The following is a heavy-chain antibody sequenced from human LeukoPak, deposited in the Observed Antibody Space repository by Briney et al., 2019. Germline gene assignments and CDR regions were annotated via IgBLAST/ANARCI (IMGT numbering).Heavy chain of an antibody. CDR3: ARDPIVQAGYYYGMDV. V-gene: IGHV1-2*02. CDR2: INPNSGAT. CDR1: GYTFTAYY. D-gene: IGHD2/OR15-2a*01. Sequence: GASVKVSCKASGYTFTAYYIHWVRQAPGQGLEWVGWINPNSGATNYAQDFQGRVTMTADTSISAAYLDLSRLRSDDSAVYYCARDPIVQAGYYYGMDVWGQGTTVTVSS. J-gene: IGHJ6*02.